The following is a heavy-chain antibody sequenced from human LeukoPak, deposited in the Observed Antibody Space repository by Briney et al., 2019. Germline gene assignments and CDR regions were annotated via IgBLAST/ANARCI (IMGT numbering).Heavy chain of an antibody. CDR1: GYSFTGYY. J-gene: IGHJ4*02. D-gene: IGHD1-1*01. V-gene: IGHV1-2*02. CDR2: VNPNSGGT. Sequence: ASVKVSCKASGYSFTGYYMHWVRQAPGQGLEWMGWVNPNSGGTYYAQKFQGRVTMTRDTSISTAYMELKRLRSDDTAVYYCVRDGHPYNWNDFDYWGQGTLVTVSS. CDR3: VRDGHPYNWNDFDY.